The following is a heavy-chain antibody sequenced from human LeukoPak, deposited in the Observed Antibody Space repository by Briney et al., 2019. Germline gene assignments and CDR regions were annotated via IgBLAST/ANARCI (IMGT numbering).Heavy chain of an antibody. D-gene: IGHD3-22*01. V-gene: IGHV1-18*01. Sequence: ASVKVSCKASGYTFTSYGISWVRQAPGQGLEWMGWISAYNGNTNYAQKLQGRVTMTTDTSTSTAYMELRSLRSDDTAVYNCARHPNYYDSSGSFDYWGQGTLVTVSS. J-gene: IGHJ4*02. CDR1: GYTFTSYG. CDR2: ISAYNGNT. CDR3: ARHPNYYDSSGSFDY.